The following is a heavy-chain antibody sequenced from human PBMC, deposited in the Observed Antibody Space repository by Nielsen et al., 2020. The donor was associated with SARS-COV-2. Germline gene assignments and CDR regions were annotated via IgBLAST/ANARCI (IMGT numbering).Heavy chain of an antibody. V-gene: IGHV3-7*05. Sequence: GESLKISCAASGFTFSSYGMHWVRQAPGKGLEWVANIKQDGSEKYYVDSVKGRFTISRDNAKNSLYLQMNSLRAEDTAVYYCARLGGQSWNFDYWGQGTLVTVSS. CDR3: ARLGGQSWNFDY. CDR2: IKQDGSEK. J-gene: IGHJ4*02. CDR1: GFTFSSYG. D-gene: IGHD6-13*01.